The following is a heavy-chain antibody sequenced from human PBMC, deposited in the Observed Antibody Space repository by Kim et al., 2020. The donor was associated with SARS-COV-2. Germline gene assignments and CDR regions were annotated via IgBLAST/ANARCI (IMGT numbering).Heavy chain of an antibody. CDR3: AQRDDYSNFVYWYFDL. V-gene: IGHV3-23*01. CDR2: ISGSGANT. CDR1: GFTFSNHV. D-gene: IGHD4-4*01. J-gene: IGHJ2*01. Sequence: GGSLRLSCAASGFTFSNHVMSWVRQPPGKGPEWVAGISGSGANTYYEDSVRGRFTISRDNSKRMVYLQMNSLRADDTALYFCAQRDDYSNFVYWYFDLWG.